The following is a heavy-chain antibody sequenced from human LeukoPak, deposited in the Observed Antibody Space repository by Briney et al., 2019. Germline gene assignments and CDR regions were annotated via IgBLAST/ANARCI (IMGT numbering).Heavy chain of an antibody. Sequence: GGSLRLSCVASGFTLRTYWMHWVRQAPGKGLVWVSRITPDGSRTDHTDSVRGRFTISRDDSKNTLYLQMDSLRAEDTAVYYCVKDFVGARDYWGQGTLVTVSS. CDR1: GFTLRTYW. J-gene: IGHJ4*02. CDR2: ITPDGSRT. V-gene: IGHV3-74*01. CDR3: VKDFVGARDY. D-gene: IGHD1-26*01.